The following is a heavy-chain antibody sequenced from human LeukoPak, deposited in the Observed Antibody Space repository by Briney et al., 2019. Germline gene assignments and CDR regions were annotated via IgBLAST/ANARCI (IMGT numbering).Heavy chain of an antibody. CDR3: ARGQWEPLLGDL. Sequence: GGSLRLSCAAFGFSFSSYGMHWIRQAPGKGLEWLAFIRYDGSNKYYADSVKGRFTISRDNSKNTLYVHMNSLRSEDTALYYCARGQWEPLLGDLWGQGTMVTVSS. J-gene: IGHJ3*01. CDR1: GFSFSSYG. D-gene: IGHD1-26*01. V-gene: IGHV3-30*02. CDR2: IRYDGSNK.